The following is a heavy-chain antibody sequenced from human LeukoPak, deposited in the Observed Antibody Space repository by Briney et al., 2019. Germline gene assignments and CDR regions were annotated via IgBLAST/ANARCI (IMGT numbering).Heavy chain of an antibody. D-gene: IGHD3-22*01. Sequence: ETLSLTCAVYGGSFSGYYWSWIRQPPGKGLEWVSSIVGSSGNTYYADSVKGRFTISGDNSKNTLYLQMSSLRAEDTAVYYCANPAGYFDSSGYDVDYWGQGTLVTVSS. CDR1: GGSFSGYY. CDR3: ANPAGYFDSSGYDVDY. V-gene: IGHV3-23*01. CDR2: IVGSSGNT. J-gene: IGHJ4*02.